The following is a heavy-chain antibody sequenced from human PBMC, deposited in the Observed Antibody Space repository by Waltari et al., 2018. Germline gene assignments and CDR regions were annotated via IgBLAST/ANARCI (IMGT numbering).Heavy chain of an antibody. CDR3: AKGGGPHY. D-gene: IGHD1-26*01. CDR2: IKEDGSEK. J-gene: IGHJ4*02. V-gene: IGHV3-7*01. CDR1: GIIFSNYW. Sequence: EVRLVESGGGLVQPGGSLRLSWAASGIIFSNYWMSWVRQPPGKGLEWVADIKEDGSEKYYVDSVKGRFTISRDNAKNSVYPQMSNLRVDDTAVYYCAKGGGPHYWGQGTLVTVSS.